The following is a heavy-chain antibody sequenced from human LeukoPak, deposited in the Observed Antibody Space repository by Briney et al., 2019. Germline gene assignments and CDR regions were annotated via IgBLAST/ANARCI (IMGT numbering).Heavy chain of an antibody. Sequence: SETLSLTCTVSGGSISSYYWSWIRQPPGKGLEWIGYIYYSGSTNYNPSLKSRVTISVDTSKNQFSLKLSSVTAADTAVYYCARQYYYGDYHWFDPWGQGTLVTVSS. D-gene: IGHD4-17*01. CDR1: GGSISSYY. V-gene: IGHV4-59*08. J-gene: IGHJ5*02. CDR2: IYYSGST. CDR3: ARQYYYGDYHWFDP.